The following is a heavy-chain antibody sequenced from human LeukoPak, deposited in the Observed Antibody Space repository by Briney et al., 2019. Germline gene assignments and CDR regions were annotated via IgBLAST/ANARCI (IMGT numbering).Heavy chain of an antibody. D-gene: IGHD3-10*01. Sequence: GGSLRLSCAASGFTFSSYWVTWVRQAPGKGLEWVANIKQDGSEKYYVDSVKGRFTISRDNAKNSLYLQMNNLRAEDTAVHYCARYRYYGSGTYKNYFDYWGQGTLVTVSS. CDR3: ARYRYYGSGTYKNYFDY. CDR2: IKQDGSEK. CDR1: GFTFSSYW. J-gene: IGHJ4*02. V-gene: IGHV3-7*01.